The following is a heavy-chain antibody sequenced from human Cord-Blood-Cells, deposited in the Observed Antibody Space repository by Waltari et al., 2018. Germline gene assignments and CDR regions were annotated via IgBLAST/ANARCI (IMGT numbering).Heavy chain of an antibody. CDR2: HGSSVTAI. CDR1: GFTFSDYY. V-gene: IGHV3-11*04. D-gene: IGHD2-8*02. J-gene: IGHJ5*01. Sequence: QVQRVESGGGLVKPGGSLRLSCAASGFTFSDYYMSWIRQAPGEGLEGGSYHGSSVTAIYYADSVKRRLTISRHNAKHSLHLQMNSLRAGDPAVYYWARVWCFNAKLDSWGQGILVTVSS. CDR3: ARVWCFNAKLDS.